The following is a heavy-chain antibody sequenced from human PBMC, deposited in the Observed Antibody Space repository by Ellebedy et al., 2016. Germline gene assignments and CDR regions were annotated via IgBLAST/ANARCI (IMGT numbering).Heavy chain of an antibody. D-gene: IGHD3-9*01. CDR1: GFSFINYA. V-gene: IGHV3-23*01. CDR2: ISGGGSSA. J-gene: IGHJ3*02. Sequence: GGSLRLSXAASGFSFINYAMTWVRQPPGKGLEWVSGISGGGSSASYADSVKGRFTTSRDNSKNTLFLQMNSLRAEDTALYYCAKPPAGILTGFYPEAAFDIWGKGTMVTVS. CDR3: AKPPAGILTGFYPEAAFDI.